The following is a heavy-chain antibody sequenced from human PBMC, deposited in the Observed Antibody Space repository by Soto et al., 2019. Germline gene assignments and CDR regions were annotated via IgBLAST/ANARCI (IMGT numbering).Heavy chain of an antibody. Sequence: EVQLLDSGGGLVQPGGSLRLSCAASGFTFSNYAINWVRLAPGKGLEWVSGISGGGGSTYYADSVKGRFTIFRDTSKNTVFLQMNSLRADDTAVYYCAKGFIVVVTVLRPDDAFDVWGQGTMVTVSS. D-gene: IGHD2-21*02. CDR2: ISGGGGST. CDR1: GFTFSNYA. J-gene: IGHJ3*01. V-gene: IGHV3-23*01. CDR3: AKGFIVVVTVLRPDDAFDV.